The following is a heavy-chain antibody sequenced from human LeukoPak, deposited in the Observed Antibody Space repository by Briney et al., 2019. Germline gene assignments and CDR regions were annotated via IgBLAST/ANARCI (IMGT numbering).Heavy chain of an antibody. Sequence: GASVKVSCKASGYTSTGYYTHWVRQAPGQGLEWMGWISPNSGGTNYAQKFQGRVTMTRDTSISTAYMELSRLRSDDTAVYYCAREPKEYYFDYWSQGTLVTVSS. CDR2: ISPNSGGT. J-gene: IGHJ4*02. CDR3: AREPKEYYFDY. V-gene: IGHV1-2*02. CDR1: GYTSTGYY. D-gene: IGHD3-10*01.